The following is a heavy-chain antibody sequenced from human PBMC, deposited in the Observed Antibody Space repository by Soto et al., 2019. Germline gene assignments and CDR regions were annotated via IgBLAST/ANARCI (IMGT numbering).Heavy chain of an antibody. CDR2: IIPIFDIT. CDR3: ARPDEGGYSSNHHYYYALDV. D-gene: IGHD3-22*01. CDR1: GGTFRSYS. J-gene: IGHJ6*02. V-gene: IGHV1-69*13. Sequence: SVKVSCKASGGTFRSYSISRVRQAPGQGLEWMGGIIPIFDITNYAQKFQGRVTITADESTSTAYMELSSLGSDDTAVYYCARPDEGGYSSNHHYYYALDVWGQGTTVTVSS.